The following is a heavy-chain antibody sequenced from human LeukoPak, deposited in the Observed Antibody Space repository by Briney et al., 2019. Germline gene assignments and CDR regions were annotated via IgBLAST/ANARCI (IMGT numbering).Heavy chain of an antibody. J-gene: IGHJ4*02. Sequence: GASVKVSCKASGGTFSSYAISWVRQAPGQGLEWMGRIIPILGIANYAQKFQGRVTITADKSTSTAYMELSSLRSEDTAVYYCATSDIYQYDSNGYDFDFWGQGTLVTVSS. CDR1: GGTFSSYA. D-gene: IGHD3-22*01. CDR2: IIPILGIA. CDR3: ATSDIYQYDSNGYDFDF. V-gene: IGHV1-69*04.